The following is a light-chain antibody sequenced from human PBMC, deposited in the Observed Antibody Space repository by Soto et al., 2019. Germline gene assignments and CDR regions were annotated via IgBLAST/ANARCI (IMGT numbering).Light chain of an antibody. CDR1: SSDVGSYNL. CDR3: CSYAGSSTEV. V-gene: IGLV2-23*02. CDR2: EVS. J-gene: IGLJ3*02. Sequence: QSALTQPASVSGSPGQSITISCTGTSSDVGSYNLVSWHQQHPGKAPKLMFYEVSKWPSGVSNRFSGSKSGNTASLTISGLQAEDEADYYCCSYAGSSTEVFGGGTKLTVL.